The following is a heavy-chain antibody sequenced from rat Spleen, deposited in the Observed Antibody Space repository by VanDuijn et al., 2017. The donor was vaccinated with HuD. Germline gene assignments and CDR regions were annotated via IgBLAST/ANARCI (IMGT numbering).Heavy chain of an antibody. V-gene: IGHV5-7*01. J-gene: IGHJ2*01. CDR1: GFILRTCD. D-gene: IGHD1-10*01. CDR2: ISYDGSST. CDR3: ARHEGYNNFDY. Sequence: EVQLVESGGGLMQPGRSMKLSCAASGFILRTCDMAWVRQAPTKGLEWVASISYDGSSTYYRDSVKGRFTISRDNGKSTLYLQMDSLRSEDTATYYCARHEGYNNFDYWGQGVMVTVSS.